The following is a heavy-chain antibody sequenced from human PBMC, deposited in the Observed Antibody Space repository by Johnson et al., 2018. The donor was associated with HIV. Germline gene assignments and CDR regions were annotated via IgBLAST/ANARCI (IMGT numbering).Heavy chain of an antibody. Sequence: VQLVESGGGLVQPGGSLRLSCGASGFTFNDHWMQWVRQAPGKGLVWVSRINGDGSRTSYADSVKGRFTIARDNAKNTLFLEMNSLRAEDTAVYYCARDQRSSGLNDQTDAFDIWGQGTMVTVSS. CDR3: ARDQRSSGLNDQTDAFDI. J-gene: IGHJ3*02. V-gene: IGHV3-74*01. CDR1: GFTFNDHW. CDR2: INGDGSRT. D-gene: IGHD6-19*01.